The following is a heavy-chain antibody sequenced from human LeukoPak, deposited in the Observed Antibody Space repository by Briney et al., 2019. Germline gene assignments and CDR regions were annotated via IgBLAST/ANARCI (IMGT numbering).Heavy chain of an antibody. Sequence: GESLKISCKGSGYSFTSYWIGWVRQMPGKGLEWMGIIYPGDSDTRYSPSFQSQVTISADKSISTAYLQWSSLKASDTAMYYCASPTYYDILTGLGGAFDIWGQGTMVTVSS. CDR3: ASPTYYDILTGLGGAFDI. V-gene: IGHV5-51*01. CDR1: GYSFTSYW. J-gene: IGHJ3*02. CDR2: IYPGDSDT. D-gene: IGHD3-9*01.